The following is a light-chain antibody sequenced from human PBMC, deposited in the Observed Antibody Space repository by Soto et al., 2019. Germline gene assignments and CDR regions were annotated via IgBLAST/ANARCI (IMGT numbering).Light chain of an antibody. Sequence: EIVMTQSPATLSVSPGERATLSCRASQNVNNNLAWYQQKLGQAPRLLIYGASTRATGIPARFSGSGSGTEFTLTISSLQSEDFAVYYCHQYNNWPPGTFGQGTKLEIK. J-gene: IGKJ2*02. CDR1: QNVNNN. V-gene: IGKV3-15*01. CDR3: HQYNNWPPGT. CDR2: GAS.